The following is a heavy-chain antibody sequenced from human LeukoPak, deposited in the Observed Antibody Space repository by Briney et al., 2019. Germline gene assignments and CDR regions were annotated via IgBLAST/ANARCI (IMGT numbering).Heavy chain of an antibody. V-gene: IGHV4-4*07. CDR3: AKVVGAPNWFDP. J-gene: IGHJ5*02. D-gene: IGHD1-26*01. CDR2: KYARGSS. Sequence: SETLSLTCTVSGAYISNYYWSWIRQPAGKGLEWIGRKYARGSSNYNPPVQSRVTMSVDTSKNQFSLKLRSVTAADTAVYYCAKVVGAPNWFDPWGQGTLVTVSS. CDR1: GAYISNYY.